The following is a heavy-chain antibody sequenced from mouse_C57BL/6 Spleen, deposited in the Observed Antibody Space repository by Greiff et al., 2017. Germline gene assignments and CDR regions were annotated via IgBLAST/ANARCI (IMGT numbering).Heavy chain of an antibody. J-gene: IGHJ2*01. D-gene: IGHD2-4*01. CDR2: IYPGSGNT. CDR3: ARGGLRSYYFDY. Sequence: VQLQQSGPELVKPGASVKISCKASGYSFTSYYIHWVKQRPGQGLEWIGWIYPGSGNTKYNEKFKGKATLTADTSSSTAYMQLSILTSEDSAVYYCARGGLRSYYFDYWGQGTTLTVSS. V-gene: IGHV1-66*01. CDR1: GYSFTSYY.